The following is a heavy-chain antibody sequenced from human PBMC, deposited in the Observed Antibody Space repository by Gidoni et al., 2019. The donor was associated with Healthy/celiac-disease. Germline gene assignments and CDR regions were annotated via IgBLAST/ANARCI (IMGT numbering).Heavy chain of an antibody. J-gene: IGHJ6*02. Sequence: QVQLQQWGAGLLKPSETLSLTCAVYGGSFSVYYWSWIRQPPGKGLEWIGEINHSGSTNYTPSLKSRVTISVDTSKNQFSLKLSSVTAADTAVYYCARSHHTAVLMDVWGQGTTVTVSS. CDR2: INHSGST. CDR3: ARSHHTAVLMDV. V-gene: IGHV4-34*01. D-gene: IGHD5-18*01. CDR1: GGSFSVYY.